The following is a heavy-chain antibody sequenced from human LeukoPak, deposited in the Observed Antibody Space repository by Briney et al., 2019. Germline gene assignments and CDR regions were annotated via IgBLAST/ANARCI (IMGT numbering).Heavy chain of an antibody. D-gene: IGHD6-13*01. CDR3: ASHAGGIAAAGTSPFDY. J-gene: IGHJ4*02. CDR2: IWYSGST. CDR1: GASFSSSTYC. V-gene: IGHV4-39*02. Sequence: PSETLSLTCTVSGASFSSSTYCWGWIRQPPGKGLEWSGSIWYSGSTYYNPSLKSRVTMSVDTSRHHFSLSLNSVRPADTAVYYCASHAGGIAAAGTSPFDYWGQGTLVTVSS.